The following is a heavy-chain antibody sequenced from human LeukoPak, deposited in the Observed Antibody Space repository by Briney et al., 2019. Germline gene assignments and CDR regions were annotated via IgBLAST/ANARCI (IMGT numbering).Heavy chain of an antibody. J-gene: IGHJ1*01. CDR2: ISSSGNIV. CDR3: AGTYPHDYGDYVEYFQY. D-gene: IGHD4-17*01. Sequence: GGSLRLSCAASGFTFSNYEMNWVRQAPGQRLEWVSYISSSGNIVYYADSVKGRFTISRDNAKNSMYLVISSLRAEDTAVYYCAGTYPHDYGDYVEYFQYWGQGTLVTVSS. CDR1: GFTFSNYE. V-gene: IGHV3-48*03.